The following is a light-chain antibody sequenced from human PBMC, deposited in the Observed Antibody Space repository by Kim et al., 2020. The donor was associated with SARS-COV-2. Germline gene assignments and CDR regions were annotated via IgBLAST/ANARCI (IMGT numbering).Light chain of an antibody. J-gene: IGKJ1*01. Sequence: AFVGDRATITCRASQSINYWLAWYQRKPGNAPKLLMYDISKLESGVPSRFSGSGSGTEFTLTITSLQPDDFATYFCQQYDLYPWTFGQGTKVDIK. V-gene: IGKV1-5*01. CDR1: QSINYW. CDR3: QQYDLYPWT. CDR2: DIS.